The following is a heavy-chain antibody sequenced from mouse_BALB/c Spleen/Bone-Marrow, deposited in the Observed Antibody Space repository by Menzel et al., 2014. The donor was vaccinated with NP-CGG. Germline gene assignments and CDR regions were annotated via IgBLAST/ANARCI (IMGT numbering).Heavy chain of an antibody. CDR2: IYPGNSDT. CDR3: TRSGRYYFDY. V-gene: IGHV1-5*01. D-gene: IGHD3-1*01. Sequence: EVQLQQSGTVLARPGASVKMSCKASGYTFTSYWMHWVKQRPGQGLEWIGAIYPGNSDTSYNQKFKGKAKLTAVTSTSTAYMELGSLTNEDSAVYYCTRSGRYYFDYWGQGTTLTVSS. CDR1: GYTFTSYW. J-gene: IGHJ2*01.